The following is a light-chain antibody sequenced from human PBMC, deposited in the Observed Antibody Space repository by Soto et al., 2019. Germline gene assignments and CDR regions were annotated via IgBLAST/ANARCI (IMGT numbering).Light chain of an antibody. Sequence: QSVLTQPPSVSGAPGQRVTISCTGSRSNIGAGYDVHWYQQLPGTAPKFLIYGNSNRPSGVPDRFSGSKSGNSASLAITGLQAEDEADYYCQSYDSSLSGSVFGGGTKLTVL. V-gene: IGLV1-40*01. CDR2: GNS. CDR1: RSNIGAGYD. J-gene: IGLJ2*01. CDR3: QSYDSSLSGSV.